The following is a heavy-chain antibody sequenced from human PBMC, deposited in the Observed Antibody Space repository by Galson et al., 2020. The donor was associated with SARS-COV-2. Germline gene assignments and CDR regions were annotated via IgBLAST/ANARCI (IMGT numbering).Heavy chain of an antibody. CDR1: GFTFSDYG. CDR3: ARRQRYCSGGSCHRYYVDY. CDR2: ISSNGGTT. V-gene: IGHV3-64*01. Sequence: TGGSLRLSCAASGFTFSDYGIYWVRQAPGKGLEYVSGISSNGGTTYYTNSVKGRFTISRDNPKYTLYLQMGSLRAEDMAVYYCARRQRYCSGGSCHRYYVDYWGQGTLVTVSS. D-gene: IGHD2-15*01. J-gene: IGHJ4*02.